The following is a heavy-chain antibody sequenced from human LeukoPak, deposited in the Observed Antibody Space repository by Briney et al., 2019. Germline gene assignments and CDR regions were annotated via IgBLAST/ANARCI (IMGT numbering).Heavy chain of an antibody. CDR1: GFTFSSYG. J-gene: IGHJ6*04. CDR3: AELGITMIGGV. V-gene: IGHV3-23*01. D-gene: IGHD3-10*02. CDR2: ISGSGGST. Sequence: PGGTLRLSCAASGFTFSSYGMSWVRQAPGKGPEWVSAISGSGGSTYYADTVKGRFTISRDNSKNTLYLQMNSLRAEDTAVYYCAELGITMIGGVWGKGTTVTISS.